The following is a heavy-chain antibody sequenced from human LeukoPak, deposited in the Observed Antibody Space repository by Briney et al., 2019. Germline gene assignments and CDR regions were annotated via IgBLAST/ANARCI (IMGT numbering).Heavy chain of an antibody. J-gene: IGHJ3*02. Sequence: PGGSLRLSCAASGFTFSTYAMSWVRQAPGKGLEWVSAVHGSGSDTYYADSVKGRFTISRDNSKNMLYLQTNSLRADDTGVYYCARCDYDRSGPRSLGAYNIWGQGTMVTVSS. CDR2: VHGSGSDT. CDR1: GFTFSTYA. V-gene: IGHV3-23*01. D-gene: IGHD3-22*01. CDR3: ARCDYDRSGPRSLGAYNI.